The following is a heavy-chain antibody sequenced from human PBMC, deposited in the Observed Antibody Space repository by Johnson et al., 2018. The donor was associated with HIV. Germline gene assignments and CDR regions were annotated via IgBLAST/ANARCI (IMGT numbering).Heavy chain of an antibody. V-gene: IGHV3-33*01. Sequence: QVQLVESGGGVVQPGGSLRLSCAESGFTFSNYGMYWVRQAPGKGLEWVAFIRYDESNEYYADSVKGRFTISRDNAKDSLFLQMNSLRAEDTAVYYCARSNAFDIWGQGTMVTVSS. CDR1: GFTFSNYG. CDR3: ARSNAFDI. CDR2: IRYDESNE. J-gene: IGHJ3*02.